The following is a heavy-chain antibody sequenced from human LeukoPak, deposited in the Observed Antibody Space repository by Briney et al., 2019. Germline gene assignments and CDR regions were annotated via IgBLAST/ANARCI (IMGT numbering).Heavy chain of an antibody. J-gene: IGHJ4*02. Sequence: SETLSLTCAVYGGSFSPYYWSWIRQSPDKGLEWIGEINHSRSTNYNPSLKSRVTISVDTSKNQFSLKLSSVTAADTAVYYCARVGSTSFGYSSGWYYFDYWGQGTLVTVSS. V-gene: IGHV4-34*01. CDR2: INHSRST. CDR3: ARVGSTSFGYSSGWYYFDY. D-gene: IGHD6-19*01. CDR1: GGSFSPYY.